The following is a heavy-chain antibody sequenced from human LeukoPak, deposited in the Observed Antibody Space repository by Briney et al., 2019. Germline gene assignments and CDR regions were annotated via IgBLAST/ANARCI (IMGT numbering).Heavy chain of an antibody. CDR3: ARDYGGKSPHGVYYYYGMDV. CDR2: MNPNSGNT. V-gene: IGHV1-8*01. J-gene: IGHJ6*02. CDR1: GYTFTSYD. D-gene: IGHD4-23*01. Sequence: ASVKVSCKASGYTFTSYDINWVRQATGQGLEWMGWMNPNSGNTGYAQKFQGRVTMTRNTSISTAYMELSSLRSEDTAVYYCARDYGGKSPHGVYYYYGMDVWGQGTTVTVSS.